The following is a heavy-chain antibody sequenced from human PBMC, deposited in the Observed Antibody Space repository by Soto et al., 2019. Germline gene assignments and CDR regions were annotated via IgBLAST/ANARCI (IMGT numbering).Heavy chain of an antibody. J-gene: IGHJ4*02. V-gene: IGHV1-18*01. CDR1: GYIFTNYA. D-gene: IGHD3-3*01. Sequence: QVQLVQSAAEVRKPGASVKVSCKASGYIFTNYAISWVRQAPGQGPEWMGWISGYNGDTNTHYSQKFKGRVTMTTDMSTTTAYMELRSLRSGDKAVYYCARDNDVWTGYFLDTWGQGTLVTVSS. CDR2: ISGYNGDTNT. CDR3: ARDNDVWTGYFLDT.